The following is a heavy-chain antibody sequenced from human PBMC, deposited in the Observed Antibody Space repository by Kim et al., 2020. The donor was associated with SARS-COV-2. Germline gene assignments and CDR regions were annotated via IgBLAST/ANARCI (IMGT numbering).Heavy chain of an antibody. CDR3: ASAKYSGSDSPFDF. Sequence: ASVKVSCKASGYTFTSYYIHWVRQAPGQGLEWMGTIDPSGGSTNYAQKFQGRVTMTRDTSTSTVYMELSRLRSEDTAMYYCASAKYSGSDSPFDFWGQGTLVTVSS. V-gene: IGHV1-46*01. J-gene: IGHJ4*02. CDR1: GYTFTSYY. CDR2: IDPSGGST. D-gene: IGHD1-26*01.